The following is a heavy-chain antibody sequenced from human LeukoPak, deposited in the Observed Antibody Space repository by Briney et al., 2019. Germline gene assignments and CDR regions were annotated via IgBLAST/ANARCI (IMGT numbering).Heavy chain of an antibody. J-gene: IGHJ4*02. CDR2: ITGSGTYI. V-gene: IGHV3-21*01. CDR3: ARENYRLLYSFDY. D-gene: IGHD2-2*01. Sequence: GGSLRLSCEASGLTFSSYTMNWVRQAPGKGLEWVSSITGSGTYIYYADSVKGRFTISRDNAKNSLYLQMNSLRAEDTAVYYCARENYRLLYSFDYWGQGALVTVSS. CDR1: GLTFSSYT.